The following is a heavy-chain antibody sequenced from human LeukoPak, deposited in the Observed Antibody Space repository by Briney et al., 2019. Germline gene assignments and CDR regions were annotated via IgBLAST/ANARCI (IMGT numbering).Heavy chain of an antibody. CDR1: GGTFSSYA. V-gene: IGHV1-2*02. CDR3: AILPYGSGSYGLDY. Sequence: GSSVKVSCKASGGTFSSYAISWVRQAPGQGLEWMGWINPNSGGTNYAQKFQGRVTMTRDTSISTAYMELSRLRSDDTVVYYCAILPYGSGSYGLDYWGQGTLVTVSS. D-gene: IGHD3-10*01. J-gene: IGHJ4*02. CDR2: INPNSGGT.